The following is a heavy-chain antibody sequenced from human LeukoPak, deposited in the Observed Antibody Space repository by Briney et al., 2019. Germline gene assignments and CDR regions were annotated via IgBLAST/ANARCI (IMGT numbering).Heavy chain of an antibody. D-gene: IGHD4-23*01. CDR3: ASPLVESSGNVHFGL. V-gene: IGHV3-7*05. J-gene: IGHJ2*01. Sequence: PGGSLRLSCAASGFTFSIYWTTWVRQAPGKGLEWVANIKPDGSWKSYVDSVKGRFIISRDNAKKSLYLEMNSLRAEDTAVYYCASPLVESSGNVHFGLWGRGTLVTVSS. CDR2: IKPDGSWK. CDR1: GFTFSIYW.